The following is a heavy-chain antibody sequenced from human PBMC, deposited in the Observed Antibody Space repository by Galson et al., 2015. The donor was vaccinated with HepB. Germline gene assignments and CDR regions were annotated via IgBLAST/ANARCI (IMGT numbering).Heavy chain of an antibody. CDR1: GDSVSSNSAA. V-gene: IGHV6-1*01. Sequence: CAISGDSVSSNSAAWNWIRQSPSRGLEWLGRTYYRSKWYNDYAVSVKSRITINPDTSKNQFSLQLNSVTPEDTAVYYCARGGYDILTGYYTPFGYNGMDVWGQGTTVTVS. D-gene: IGHD3-9*01. J-gene: IGHJ6*02. CDR3: ARGGYDILTGYYTPFGYNGMDV. CDR2: TYYRSKWYN.